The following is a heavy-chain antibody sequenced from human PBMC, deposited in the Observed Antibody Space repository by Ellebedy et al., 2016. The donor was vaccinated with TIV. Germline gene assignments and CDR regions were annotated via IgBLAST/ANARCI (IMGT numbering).Heavy chain of an antibody. CDR1: GYTFSSYG. V-gene: IGHV1-18*04. CDR2: ISAYSVST. Sequence: AASVKVSCKASGYTFSSYGISWVRQAPGQGLEWMGWISAYSVSTNYAQKFQGRVTMTTDTSTSTAYMALRSLRFDDTAVYYCARSGTTPYFDDWGQGTLVTVSS. D-gene: IGHD1-1*01. J-gene: IGHJ4*02. CDR3: ARSGTTPYFDD.